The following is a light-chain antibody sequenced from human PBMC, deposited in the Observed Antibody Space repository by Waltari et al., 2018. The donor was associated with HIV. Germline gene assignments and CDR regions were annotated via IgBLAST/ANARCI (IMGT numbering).Light chain of an antibody. CDR2: GAS. Sequence: DIQLTQSPSFLSASVGDRVTITCRASEDIDNYLAWYQQRPGKAPKRQIYGASTLQSGVPSRFSGSGSGTEFTLTISSLQPEDFATYFCQQLSTYPITFGQGTRLEIK. CDR1: EDIDNY. J-gene: IGKJ5*01. V-gene: IGKV1-9*01. CDR3: QQLSTYPIT.